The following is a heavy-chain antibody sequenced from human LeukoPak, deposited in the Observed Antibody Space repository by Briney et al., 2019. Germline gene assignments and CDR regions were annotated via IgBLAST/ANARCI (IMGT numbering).Heavy chain of an antibody. J-gene: IGHJ4*02. D-gene: IGHD5-12*01. CDR2: ISGSGGST. CDR3: ARDQSGGYDGFDPRN. Sequence: SGGSLRLSCAASGFTFNNYAMTWVRQAPGKGLEWVSEISGSGGSTYYAESVKGRFTISRDNSKNTVYLQMDSLRAEDTAVYYCARDQSGGYDGFDPRNWGQGTLVIVSS. CDR1: GFTFNNYA. V-gene: IGHV3-23*01.